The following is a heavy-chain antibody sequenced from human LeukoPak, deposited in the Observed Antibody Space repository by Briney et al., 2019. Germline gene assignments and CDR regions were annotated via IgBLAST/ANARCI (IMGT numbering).Heavy chain of an antibody. V-gene: IGHV3-7*01. D-gene: IGHD5-18*01. CDR3: ARLRYTYGKNFDY. J-gene: IGHJ4*02. CDR1: GFTFRAYW. Sequence: HPGGSLRLSCAASGFTFRAYWMSWVRQAPGKGLEWVANINQDGSEKDYVDSVKGRFTISRDNVRNSLYLQMNTLRAEDTAVYFCARLRYTYGKNFDYWGQGALVTVSS. CDR2: INQDGSEK.